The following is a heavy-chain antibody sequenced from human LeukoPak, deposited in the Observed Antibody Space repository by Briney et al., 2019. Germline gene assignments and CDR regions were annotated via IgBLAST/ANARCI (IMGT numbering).Heavy chain of an antibody. CDR3: ARGATRDDAFDI. V-gene: IGHV4-59*12. CDR2: IYYTGSA. J-gene: IGHJ3*02. CDR1: GGPFSSYY. D-gene: IGHD5-12*01. Sequence: SGTLSLTCTVSGGPFSSYYWSWIRQPPGKGLEWIGYIYYTGSANYNPSLKSRVTMSVDTSKNQFSLKLSSVTAADTAVYYCARGATRDDAFDIWGQGTMVTVSS.